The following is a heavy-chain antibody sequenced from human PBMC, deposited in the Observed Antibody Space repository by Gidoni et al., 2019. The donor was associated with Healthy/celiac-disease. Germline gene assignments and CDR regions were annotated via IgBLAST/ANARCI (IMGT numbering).Heavy chain of an antibody. V-gene: IGHV4-34*01. CDR1: CGSFRGFY. CDR3: ARGPLGYCSSTSCRLFDP. Sequence: HVQLQQWGAGLLKPSETLSLTCAVYCGSFRGFYWSWIRQPPGKGLEWIGEINHSGSTNYNPSLKSRVTISVDTSKNQFSLKLSSVTAADTAVYYCARGPLGYCSSTSCRLFDPWGQGTLVTVSS. J-gene: IGHJ5*02. D-gene: IGHD2-2*01. CDR2: INHSGST.